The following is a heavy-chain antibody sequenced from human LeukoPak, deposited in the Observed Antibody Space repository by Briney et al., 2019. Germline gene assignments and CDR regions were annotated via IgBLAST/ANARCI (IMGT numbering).Heavy chain of an antibody. CDR1: GGSISSGGYS. V-gene: IGHV4-30-2*01. J-gene: IGHJ4*02. CDR2: IYHSGST. CDR3: ARGRRDGYSV. Sequence: SETLSLTCAVSGGSISSGGYSWSWIRQPPGKGLEWIGYIYHSGSTYYNPSLKSRVTISVDRSKDQFSLKLSSVTAADTAVCYCARGRRDGYSVWGQGTLVTVSS. D-gene: IGHD5-24*01.